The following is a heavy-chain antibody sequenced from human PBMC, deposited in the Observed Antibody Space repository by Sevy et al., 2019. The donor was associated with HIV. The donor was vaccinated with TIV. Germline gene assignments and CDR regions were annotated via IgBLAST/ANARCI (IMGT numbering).Heavy chain of an antibody. CDR1: GGTFSNYA. V-gene: IGHV1-69*05. CDR3: ARGNAVTTRGDYFDY. J-gene: IGHJ4*02. Sequence: ASVKVSCKASGGTFSNYAINWVRQAPGQGLEWMGGITPFFGTTNYAQRFQGRVTITTDESTSAAYMELSSLTSEDTAVYYCARGNAVTTRGDYFDYWGQGTLVTVSS. CDR2: ITPFFGTT. D-gene: IGHD4-17*01.